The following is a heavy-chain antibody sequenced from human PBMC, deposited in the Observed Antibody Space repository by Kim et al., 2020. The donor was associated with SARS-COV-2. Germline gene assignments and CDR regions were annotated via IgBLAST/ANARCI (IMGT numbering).Heavy chain of an antibody. D-gene: IGHD1-7*01. J-gene: IGHJ6*02. CDR1: GFTFSSYD. V-gene: IGHV3-13*01. Sequence: GGSLRLSCAASGFTFSSYDMHWVRQATGKGLEWVSAMGTAGDTYYPGSVKGRFTISRENAKNSLYLQMNSLRAGDTAVYYCARGSLITGTPETYYYYYGMDVGGQGPTVTVSS. CDR2: MGTAGDT. CDR3: ARGSLITGTPETYYYYYGMDV.